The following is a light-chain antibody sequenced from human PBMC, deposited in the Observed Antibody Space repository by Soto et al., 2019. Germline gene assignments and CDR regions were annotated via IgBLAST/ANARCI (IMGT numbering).Light chain of an antibody. J-gene: IGKJ4*01. CDR2: GAS. Sequence: EIVMTQSPATLSVSPGERATLSCRASQSVRTNLAWYQQKPGQAPRLLIYGASTRATGIPARFSGSGSGTEFTLTISSLQSEDFAIYYCQQYSNWPPLTFGGGTRVEIK. CDR1: QSVRTN. V-gene: IGKV3D-15*01. CDR3: QQYSNWPPLT.